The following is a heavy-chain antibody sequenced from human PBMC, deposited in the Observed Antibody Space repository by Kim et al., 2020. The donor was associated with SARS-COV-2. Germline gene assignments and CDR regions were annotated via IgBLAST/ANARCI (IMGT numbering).Heavy chain of an antibody. V-gene: IGHV4-39*01. D-gene: IGHD6-6*01. CDR1: GGSISSSSYY. CDR3: ARLGYSSSRGVY. J-gene: IGHJ4*02. Sequence: SETLSLTCTVSGGSISSSSYYWGWIRQPPGKGLEWIGSIYYSGSTYYNPSLKSRVTISVDTSKNQFSLKLSSVTAADTAVYYCARLGYSSSRGVYWGQGTLVTVSS. CDR2: IYYSGST.